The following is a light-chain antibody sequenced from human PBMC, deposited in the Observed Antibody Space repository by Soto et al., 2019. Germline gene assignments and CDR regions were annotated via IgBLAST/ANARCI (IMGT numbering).Light chain of an antibody. V-gene: IGLV2-14*03. CDR3: ASWDDSLSGYV. J-gene: IGLJ1*01. CDR1: SSDVGAFNY. Sequence: QSVLTQPASVSGSPGQAITISCSGTSSDVGAFNYVSWYQQHPGKAPKLMIYAVSNRPSGVSNRFSGSKSGNTASLTISGLRAEDEADYYCASWDDSLSGYVFGTGTKVTVL. CDR2: AVS.